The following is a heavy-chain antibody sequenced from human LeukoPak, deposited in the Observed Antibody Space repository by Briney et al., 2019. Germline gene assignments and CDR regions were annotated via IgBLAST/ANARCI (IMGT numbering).Heavy chain of an antibody. D-gene: IGHD3-10*01. V-gene: IGHV1-2*02. Sequence: ASVKVSCKASGYTFTGYYMHWVRQAPGQGLEWMGWINPNSGGTNYAQKFQGRVTMTRDTSISTAYMELSRLRSDDTAVYYCARAYGSGSLDAFDIWGQGTMVTVSS. CDR1: GYTFTGYY. CDR3: ARAYGSGSLDAFDI. CDR2: INPNSGGT. J-gene: IGHJ3*02.